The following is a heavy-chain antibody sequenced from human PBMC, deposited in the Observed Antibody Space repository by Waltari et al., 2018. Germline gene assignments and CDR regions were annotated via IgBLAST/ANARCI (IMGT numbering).Heavy chain of an antibody. CDR3: ARRETNFFYFDY. Sequence: QVQLQESGPGLVKPSETLSLTCAVSGYSISSGYYWGWIRQPPGKGLEWIGSIYHSGSTYYTPSLKSRVTISVDTSKNQFSLKLSSVTAADTAVYYCARRETNFFYFDYWGQGTLVTVSS. CDR2: IYHSGST. D-gene: IGHD1-26*01. CDR1: GYSISSGYY. J-gene: IGHJ4*02. V-gene: IGHV4-38-2*01.